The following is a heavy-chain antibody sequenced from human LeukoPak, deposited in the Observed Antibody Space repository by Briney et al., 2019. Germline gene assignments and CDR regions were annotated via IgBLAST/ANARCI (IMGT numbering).Heavy chain of an antibody. CDR3: AKWGDYDVLTGYYVSDY. D-gene: IGHD3-9*01. Sequence: GGSLRLSCAASGFTFSNYAMSWVRQAPGKGLEWVSAISGSGGSTYYADPVKGRFTISRDNSKNTLYLQMNSLRAEDTAVYYCAKWGDYDVLTGYYVSDYWGQGTLVTVSS. CDR1: GFTFSNYA. V-gene: IGHV3-23*01. CDR2: ISGSGGST. J-gene: IGHJ4*02.